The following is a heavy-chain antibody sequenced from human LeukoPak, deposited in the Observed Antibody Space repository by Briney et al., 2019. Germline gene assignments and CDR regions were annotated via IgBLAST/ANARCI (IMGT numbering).Heavy chain of an antibody. V-gene: IGHV3-7*01. Sequence: GGSLRLSCAASGFTFDNHWMTWVREAPGKGPHWRANIKEDGSTRFYVDSVEGRFTVSRENTKNSLYLQMNSLRVEDTAVYYCVRGRALVRGAIAAFDVWGQGTTVTVSS. D-gene: IGHD3-10*01. CDR1: GFTFDNHW. J-gene: IGHJ3*01. CDR2: IKEDGSTR. CDR3: VRGRALVRGAIAAFDV.